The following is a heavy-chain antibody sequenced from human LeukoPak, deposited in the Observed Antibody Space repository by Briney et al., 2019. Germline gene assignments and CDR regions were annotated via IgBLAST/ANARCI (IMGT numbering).Heavy chain of an antibody. Sequence: GGSLRLSCAASGFTFSSYAMGWVRQAPGKGLEWVSAISGSGGSTYYADSVKGRFTISRDNSKNTLYLQMNSLRAEDTAVYYCAKGTMIGAMVPYYFDYWGQGTLVTVSS. CDR3: AKGTMIGAMVPYYFDY. D-gene: IGHD3-10*01. V-gene: IGHV3-23*01. CDR2: ISGSGGST. J-gene: IGHJ4*02. CDR1: GFTFSSYA.